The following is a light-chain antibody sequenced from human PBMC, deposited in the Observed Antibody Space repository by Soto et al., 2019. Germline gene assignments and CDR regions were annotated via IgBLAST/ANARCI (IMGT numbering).Light chain of an antibody. CDR2: GAS. CDR1: QSFSNAS. J-gene: IGKJ1*01. Sequence: EIVLTQSPGTLSLSPRERATLSCRASQSFSNASLAWYQNKVGQSPSLLIYGASNRAPGIPDRFSGSGSGTDFTLTISRLEHEDFAVYYCLQYAASPRTFGQGTQVEVK. CDR3: LQYAASPRT. V-gene: IGKV3-20*01.